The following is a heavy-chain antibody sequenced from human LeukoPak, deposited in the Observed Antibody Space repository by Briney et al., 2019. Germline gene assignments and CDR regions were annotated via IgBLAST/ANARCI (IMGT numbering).Heavy chain of an antibody. D-gene: IGHD1-26*01. CDR1: GYTFTELS. J-gene: IGHJ3*02. V-gene: IGHV1-24*01. CDR2: FDPEDGET. Sequence: GASVKVSCKVSGYTFTELSMHWVRQAPGKGLEWMRGFDPEDGETIYAQKFQGRVTMTEDTSTDTAYMELSSLRSEDTAVYYCATPYGIVGADDAFDIWGQGTMVTVSS. CDR3: ATPYGIVGADDAFDI.